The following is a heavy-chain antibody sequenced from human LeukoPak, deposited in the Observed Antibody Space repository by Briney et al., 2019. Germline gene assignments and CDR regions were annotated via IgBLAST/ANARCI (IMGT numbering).Heavy chain of an antibody. Sequence: GGSLRLSCAASGFTFSTYAMHWVRQAPGKGLEYVSAISSDGDSTYYANSVRGRFTISRDNSKNTLYLQMGSLRAEDMAVYYCARSEQQDFGDYEFDYWGQGTLVTVSS. D-gene: IGHD4-17*01. CDR1: GFTFSTYA. CDR2: ISSDGDST. J-gene: IGHJ4*02. CDR3: ARSEQQDFGDYEFDY. V-gene: IGHV3-64*01.